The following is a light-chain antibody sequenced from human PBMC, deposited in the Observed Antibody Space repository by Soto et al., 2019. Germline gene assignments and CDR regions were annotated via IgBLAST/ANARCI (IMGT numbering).Light chain of an antibody. CDR2: GAS. Sequence: IVLTQSPGTLYLSPGERATLSCRASQSVSSSYLAWYQQKPGQAPRLLIYGASSRATGIPDRFSGSGSGTDFTLTISRLEPEYFAVYYCQPYGSSPYTFGQGTKLEIK. CDR1: QSVSSSY. J-gene: IGKJ2*01. CDR3: QPYGSSPYT. V-gene: IGKV3-20*01.